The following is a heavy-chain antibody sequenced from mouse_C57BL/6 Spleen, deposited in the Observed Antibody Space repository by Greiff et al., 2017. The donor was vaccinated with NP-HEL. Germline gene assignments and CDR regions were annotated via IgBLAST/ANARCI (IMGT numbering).Heavy chain of an antibody. CDR2: IDPEAGET. CDR1: GFNIKDYY. J-gene: IGHJ2*01. V-gene: IGHV14-2*01. Sequence: EVQLQQSGAELVKPGASVKLSCTASGFNIKDYYMHWVKQRTEQGLAWIGRIDPEAGETKYAPKFQGKATITADTSSNTAYLQLSSLTSEDPAVYYCARTANWGFDYWGQGTTLTVSS. CDR3: ARTANWGFDY. D-gene: IGHD4-1*01.